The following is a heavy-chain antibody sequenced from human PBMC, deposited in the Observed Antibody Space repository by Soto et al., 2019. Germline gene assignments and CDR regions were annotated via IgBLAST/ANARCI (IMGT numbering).Heavy chain of an antibody. CDR2: IYSGGST. CDR1: GFTVSSNY. V-gene: IGHV3-66*01. CDR3: AALIHPAYFDY. J-gene: IGHJ4*02. Sequence: SLRLSCAASGFTVSSNYMSWVRQAPGKGLEWVSVIYSGGSTYYADSVKGRFTISRDNSKNTLYLQMNSLRAEDTAVYYCAALIHPAYFDYWGQGTPVTVSS. D-gene: IGHD3-16*01.